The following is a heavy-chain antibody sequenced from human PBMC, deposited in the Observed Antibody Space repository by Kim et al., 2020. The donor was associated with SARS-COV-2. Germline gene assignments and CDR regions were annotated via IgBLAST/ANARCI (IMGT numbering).Heavy chain of an antibody. CDR2: IYYSGST. Sequence: SETLSLTCTVSGGSISSYYWSWIRQPPGKGLEWIGYIYYSGSTNYNPSLKSRVTISVDTPKNQFSLTLSCVTAADTAVYYCARLRYYDILTGYPTDAFD. CDR3: ARLRYYDILTGYPTDAFD. V-gene: IGHV4-59*08. D-gene: IGHD3-9*01. J-gene: IGHJ3*02. CDR1: GGSISSYY.